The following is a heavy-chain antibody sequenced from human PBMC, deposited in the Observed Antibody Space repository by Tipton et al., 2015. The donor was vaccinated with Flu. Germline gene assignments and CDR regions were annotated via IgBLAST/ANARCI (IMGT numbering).Heavy chain of an antibody. CDR1: GDSISSDYH. CDR2: VSRSGST. J-gene: IGHJ5*02. D-gene: IGHD4-11*01. V-gene: IGHV4-38-2*01. Sequence: TLSLTCAVSGDSISSDYHWGWIRQFPGKRLEWIGTVSRSGSTVYNPSLTSRVTISIDRSKNQFSLNLKSVTAADLAVYYCARRDYSNYVSDPKSWFDPWGKGTLVAVSS. CDR3: ARRDYSNYVSDPKSWFDP.